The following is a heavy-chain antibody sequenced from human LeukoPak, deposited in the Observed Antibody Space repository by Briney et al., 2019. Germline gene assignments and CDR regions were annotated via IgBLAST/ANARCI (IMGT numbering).Heavy chain of an antibody. V-gene: IGHV4-31*03. J-gene: IGHJ4*02. CDR1: GGSISSGSYY. CDR3: ARTIATGLKYFKD. D-gene: IGHD2-21*01. CDR2: IHYSGDT. Sequence: SETLSLTCTVSGGSISSGSYYWSRIRQHPGKGLEWIGYIHYSGDTYYNPSLKSRVTISVDTSKNQFSLKLSSVTAADTAVYYCARTIATGLKYFKDWGQGSLVTVAS.